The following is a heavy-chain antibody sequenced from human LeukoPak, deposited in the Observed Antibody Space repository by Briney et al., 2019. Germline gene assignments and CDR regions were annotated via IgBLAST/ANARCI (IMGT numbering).Heavy chain of an antibody. D-gene: IGHD3-10*01. V-gene: IGHV3-64D*06. CDR3: AKDPYYYGSGSYPRFDY. Sequence: GGSLRLSCSASGFTFSTYAMHWVRQAPGKGLEYVSAVSSNGSSTYYVDSVKGRFTISRDNSKNTLYLHTSNLRPEDTAVYYCAKDPYYYGSGSYPRFDYWGQGTLVTVSS. J-gene: IGHJ4*02. CDR1: GFTFSTYA. CDR2: VSSNGSST.